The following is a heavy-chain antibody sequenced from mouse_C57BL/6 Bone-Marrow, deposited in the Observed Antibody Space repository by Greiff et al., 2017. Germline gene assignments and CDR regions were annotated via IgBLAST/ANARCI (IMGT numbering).Heavy chain of an antibody. J-gene: IGHJ1*03. CDR2: ISSGGSYT. CDR3: ARPRRYFDV. V-gene: IGHV5-6*01. CDR1: GFTFSSYG. Sequence: EVKLMESGGDLVKPGGSLKLSCAASGFTFSSYGMSWVRQTPDERLEWVATISSGGSYTYYPDSVKGRFTISRDNAKNTLYLQMSSLKSEDTAMYYCARPRRYFDVWGTGTTVTVSS. D-gene: IGHD3-1*01.